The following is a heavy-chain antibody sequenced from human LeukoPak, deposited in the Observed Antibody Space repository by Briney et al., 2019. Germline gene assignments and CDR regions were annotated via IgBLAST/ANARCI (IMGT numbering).Heavy chain of an antibody. Sequence: GRSLRLSCAASGFTFSSYSMNWVRQAPGKRLECVSYTSSSSSTIYYADSVRGRFTISRDNAKNALYLQMNSLRAEDTAVYYCARGSYYNMDVWGQGTTVTVSS. CDR1: GFTFSSYS. CDR3: ARGSYYNMDV. V-gene: IGHV3-48*01. J-gene: IGHJ6*02. CDR2: TSSSSSTI.